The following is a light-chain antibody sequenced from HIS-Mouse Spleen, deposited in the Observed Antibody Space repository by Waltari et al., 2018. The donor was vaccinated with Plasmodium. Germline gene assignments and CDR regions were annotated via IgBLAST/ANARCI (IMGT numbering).Light chain of an antibody. Sequence: QSPLTQPASVSGSPGQSITISCTEPSRDVGGHNYFTCSQHHPGKAPKLMIYDVSNRPSGVSNRFSGSKSGNTASLTISGLQAEDEADYYCSSYTSSSTLVFGGGTKLTVL. CDR3: SSYTSSSTLV. CDR1: SRDVGGHNY. J-gene: IGLJ2*01. V-gene: IGLV2-14*03. CDR2: DVS.